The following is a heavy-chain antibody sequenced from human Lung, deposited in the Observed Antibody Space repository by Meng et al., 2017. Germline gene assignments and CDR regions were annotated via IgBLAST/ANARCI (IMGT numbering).Heavy chain of an antibody. Sequence: QVELQQGGGGFLKPSETLSLTCVVSGGSFSDYYWSWIRQPPGKGLEWIGEINHSGSTNYNPSLESRATISVDTSQNNLSLKLSSVTAADSAVYYCARGPTTMAHDFDYWGQGTLVTVSS. D-gene: IGHD4-11*01. V-gene: IGHV4-34*01. CDR1: GGSFSDYY. J-gene: IGHJ4*02. CDR2: INHSGST. CDR3: ARGPTTMAHDFDY.